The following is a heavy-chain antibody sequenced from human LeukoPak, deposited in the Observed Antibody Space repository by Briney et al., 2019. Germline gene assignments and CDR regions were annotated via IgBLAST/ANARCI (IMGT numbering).Heavy chain of an antibody. Sequence: SETLSLTCAVYGGSFSGYYWSWIRQPPGKGLEWIGEINHSGSTNYNPSLKSRVTISVDTSKNQFSLKLSSVTAADTAVYYFARRTVTTLRSFDYWGQGTLVTVSS. CDR1: GGSFSGYY. CDR3: ARRTVTTLRSFDY. D-gene: IGHD4-17*01. J-gene: IGHJ4*02. V-gene: IGHV4-34*01. CDR2: INHSGST.